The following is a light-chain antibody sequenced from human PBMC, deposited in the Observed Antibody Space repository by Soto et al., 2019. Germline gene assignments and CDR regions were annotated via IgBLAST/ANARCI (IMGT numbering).Light chain of an antibody. CDR3: QQYNSYSYT. V-gene: IGKV1-5*03. Sequence: DIQMTQSPSTLSGSVGDRVTITCWASQSISSWLAWYQQKPGKAPKLLIYKASSLESGVPSRFSGSGSGTEFTLTISSLQPDDFATYYCQQYNSYSYTFGQGTKLEIK. CDR2: KAS. J-gene: IGKJ2*01. CDR1: QSISSW.